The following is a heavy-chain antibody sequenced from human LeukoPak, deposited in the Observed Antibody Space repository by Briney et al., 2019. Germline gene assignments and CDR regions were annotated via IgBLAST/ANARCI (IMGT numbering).Heavy chain of an antibody. CDR2: IRYDGSNR. D-gene: IGHD2-21*01. CDR1: GFTFSSYG. CDR3: APRVVVIAAPFDY. J-gene: IGHJ4*02. V-gene: IGHV3-30*02. Sequence: GGSLRLSCVASGFTFSSYGMHWVRQAPGKGLEWVAFIRYDGSNRYYADSVKGRFTISRDNSKNTLYLQMNSLRAEDTAVYYCAPRVVVIAAPFDYWGQGTLVIVSS.